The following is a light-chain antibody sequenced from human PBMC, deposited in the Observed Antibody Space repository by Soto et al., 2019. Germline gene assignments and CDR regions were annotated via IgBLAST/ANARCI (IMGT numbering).Light chain of an antibody. Sequence: QSALTQPRSVSGSPGQSVTISCTGTSTDVGGYNFVSWYEQHPGKAPKPMIYDVSKRPSGVPDRFSGSKSGNTASLTISGLQAEDEADYYCSSFAGSKVVFGGGTKLTVL. CDR1: STDVGGYNF. CDR2: DVS. V-gene: IGLV2-11*01. CDR3: SSFAGSKVV. J-gene: IGLJ3*02.